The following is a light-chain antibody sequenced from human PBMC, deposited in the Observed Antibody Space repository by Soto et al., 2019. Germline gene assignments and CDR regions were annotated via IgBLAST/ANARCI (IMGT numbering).Light chain of an antibody. Sequence: EIVLTQSPATLSLSPGERATLSCRASQSVSNSLVWFQQKPGQAPRLLIYDASNRATDIPARFSGSGSGTDFTHTISSLEPEDLAVYYCQQRRNWPRTFGQGTKLEIK. V-gene: IGKV3-11*01. CDR2: DAS. J-gene: IGKJ2*01. CDR3: QQRRNWPRT. CDR1: QSVSNS.